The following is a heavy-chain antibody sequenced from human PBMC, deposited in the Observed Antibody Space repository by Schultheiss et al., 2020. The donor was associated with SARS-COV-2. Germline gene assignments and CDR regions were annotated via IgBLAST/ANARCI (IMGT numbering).Heavy chain of an antibody. CDR3: ARGGVFDAFDI. CDR1: GFTFSSHA. D-gene: IGHD1-26*01. Sequence: GESLKISCAASGFTFSSHAMSWVRQAPGKGLEWVSSISSSSSYIYYADSVKGRFTISRDNAKNSLYLQMNSLRAEDTAVYYCARGGVFDAFDILGQGTMVTVSS. CDR2: ISSSSSYI. J-gene: IGHJ3*02. V-gene: IGHV3-21*01.